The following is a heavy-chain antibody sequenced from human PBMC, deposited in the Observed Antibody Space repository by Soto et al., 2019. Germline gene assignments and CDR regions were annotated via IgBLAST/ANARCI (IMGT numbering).Heavy chain of an antibody. V-gene: IGHV3-11*01. CDR1: GFTFSDYY. CDR2: ISSVTNTI. J-gene: IGHJ6*02. D-gene: IGHD1-26*01. Sequence: PGGSLRLSCVASGFTFSDYYMTWIRQAPGKGLEWVSYISSVTNTIYYADSVRGRFTISRANVMDSLYLQMNSLRAEDAAVYYCARVGQGYYYGMDVWGQGTTVTVSS. CDR3: ARVGQGYYYGMDV.